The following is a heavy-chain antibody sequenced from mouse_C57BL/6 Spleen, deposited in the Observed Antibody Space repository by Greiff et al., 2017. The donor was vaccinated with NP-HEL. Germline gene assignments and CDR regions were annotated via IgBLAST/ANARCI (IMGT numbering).Heavy chain of an antibody. Sequence: EVKLQESGGGLVKPGGSLKLSCAASGFTFSDYGMHWVRQAPEKGLEWVAYISSGSSTIYYADTVKGRFTISRDNAKNTLFLQMTSLRSEDTAMYYCARPDGYLSFAYWGQGTLVTVSA. V-gene: IGHV5-17*01. CDR1: GFTFSDYG. CDR2: ISSGSSTI. CDR3: ARPDGYLSFAY. J-gene: IGHJ3*01. D-gene: IGHD2-3*01.